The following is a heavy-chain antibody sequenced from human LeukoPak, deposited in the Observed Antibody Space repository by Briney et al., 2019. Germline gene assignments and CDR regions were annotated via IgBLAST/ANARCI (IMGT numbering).Heavy chain of an antibody. J-gene: IGHJ4*02. CDR2: ISYDGSNK. CDR3: ARELDTLPDY. V-gene: IGHV3-30-3*01. CDR1: GFTFSSYA. Sequence: GRSLRLPCAASGFTFSSYAMHWVRQAPGKGLEWVAVISYDGSNKYYADSVKGRFTISRDNSKNTLYLQMNSLRAEDTAVYYCARELDTLPDYWGQGTLVTVSS. D-gene: IGHD2-15*01.